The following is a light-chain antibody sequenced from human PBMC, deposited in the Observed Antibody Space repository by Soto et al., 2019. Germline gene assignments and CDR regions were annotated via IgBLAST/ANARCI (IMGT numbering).Light chain of an antibody. CDR3: QQRLHWPIT. CDR1: QTVSRY. J-gene: IGKJ5*01. CDR2: DAS. V-gene: IGKV3-11*01. Sequence: EIVLTQSPATLSLSPGDRVTLSCRASQTVSRYLSWYQHSPGQGPRLLVYDASNRATGIPARFSGSGSETDLTLTISSLEPEDFAVYYCQQRLHWPITFGQGTRQEI.